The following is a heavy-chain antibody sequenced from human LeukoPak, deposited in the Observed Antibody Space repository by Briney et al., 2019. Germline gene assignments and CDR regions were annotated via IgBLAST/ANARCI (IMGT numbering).Heavy chain of an antibody. V-gene: IGHV3-48*02. D-gene: IGHD1-26*01. Sequence: GGSLRLSCAVSGFTFSSYWMNWVRQAPGKGLEWVSYISSSSSTIYYADSVKGRFTISRDNAKNSLYLQMNSLRDEDTAVYYCVRDGVYSGGYDFDYWGQGTLVTVSS. CDR3: VRDGVYSGGYDFDY. CDR1: GFTFSSYW. J-gene: IGHJ4*02. CDR2: ISSSSSTI.